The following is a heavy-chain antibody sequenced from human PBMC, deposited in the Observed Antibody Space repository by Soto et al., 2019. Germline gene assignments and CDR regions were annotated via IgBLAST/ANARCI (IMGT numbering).Heavy chain of an antibody. V-gene: IGHV3-13*01. CDR2: IGTAGDT. J-gene: IGHJ3*02. CDR3: ARSAIERDAFDI. D-gene: IGHD1-1*01. CDR1: GFTFSSYD. Sequence: GGSLRLSCAASGFTFSSYDMHWVRQATGKGLEWVSAIGTAGDTYYPGSVKGRFTISRENAKNSLYLQMNSLRAGDTAVYYCARSAIERDAFDIWGQGKMVTVSS.